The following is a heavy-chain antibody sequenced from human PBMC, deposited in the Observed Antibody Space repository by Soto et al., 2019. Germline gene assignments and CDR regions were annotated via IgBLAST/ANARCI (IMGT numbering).Heavy chain of an antibody. Sequence: QLQLQESGSGRVKPSQTLSLTCAVSGDSISGGGFSWNWIRQSPGKGLEWIGYIYPSGTSYFNPSLKGRVSTSLDKCRNQFSLRLSSMTAADTAVYYCARGHYFGSGSTDWGHGTLVTVSS. J-gene: IGHJ4*01. CDR2: IYPSGTS. D-gene: IGHD3-10*01. CDR3: ARGHYFGSGSTD. V-gene: IGHV4-30-2*06. CDR1: GDSISGGGFS.